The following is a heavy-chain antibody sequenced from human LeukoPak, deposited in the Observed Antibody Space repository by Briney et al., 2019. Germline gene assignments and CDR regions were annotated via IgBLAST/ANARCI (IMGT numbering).Heavy chain of an antibody. CDR3: ARDSVQLWSPNYFDY. J-gene: IGHJ4*02. CDR2: ISDYNDNT. V-gene: IGHV1-18*01. Sequence: ASVKVSCKASGYTFTSYGISWVRQAPGQGLEWMGWISDYNDNTNYAQKLQGRVTMTTDTSTSTAYMELRSLRSDDTAVYYCARDSVQLWSPNYFDYWGQGTLVTVSS. D-gene: IGHD5-18*01. CDR1: GYTFTSYG.